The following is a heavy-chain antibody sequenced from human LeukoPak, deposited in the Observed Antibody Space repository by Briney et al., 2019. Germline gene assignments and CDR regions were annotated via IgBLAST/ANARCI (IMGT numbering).Heavy chain of an antibody. CDR2: ISSSGNTI. Sequence: PGGSLRLSCAASGFTFSCYEMNWVRQAPGKGLEWGSYISSSGNTIYYADSEKGRFTISRDNSKNSLYLQMNSLKAEDTAVYYCARDRVAAADDAFDIWGQGTMVTVSS. D-gene: IGHD6-13*01. CDR1: GFTFSCYE. CDR3: ARDRVAAADDAFDI. J-gene: IGHJ3*02. V-gene: IGHV3-48*03.